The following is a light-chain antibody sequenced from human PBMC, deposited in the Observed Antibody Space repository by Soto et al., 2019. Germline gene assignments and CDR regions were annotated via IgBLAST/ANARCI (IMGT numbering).Light chain of an antibody. CDR2: GAS. J-gene: IGKJ1*01. CDR1: QSVDSN. CDR3: QQHNNWPPAT. Sequence: EIVMTQSPATLSVSPVERATLSCMASQSVDSNLAWYQQKPGQAPRLLIYGASTRATGIPARFSGSGSGTEFTLTISGLQSEDFAVYYCQQHNNWPPATSGQGTKV. V-gene: IGKV3-15*01.